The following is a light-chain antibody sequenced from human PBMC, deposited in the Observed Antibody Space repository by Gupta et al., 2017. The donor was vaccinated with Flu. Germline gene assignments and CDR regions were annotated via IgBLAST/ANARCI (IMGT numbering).Light chain of an antibody. V-gene: IGKV3-15*01. CDR2: GAS. CDR1: QSVSSN. CDR3: QQYNNCYPLT. J-gene: IGKJ1*01. Sequence: ELVMTPSPATLSVSPGERATLSCRASQSVSSNLAWYQQKPGQAARLLLYGASTSATSIPARFSGSGGATEYTLTIISLQSAEVAVNYCQQYNNCYPLTFGQGTKVEIK.